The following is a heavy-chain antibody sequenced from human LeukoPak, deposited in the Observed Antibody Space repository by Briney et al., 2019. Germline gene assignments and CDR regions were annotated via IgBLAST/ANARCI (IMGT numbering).Heavy chain of an antibody. J-gene: IGHJ5*02. Sequence: SETLSLACTVSGGSISSSSYYWGWIRQHPGKGLEWIGYIYYSGSTYYNPSLKSRVTISVDTSKNQFSLKLSSVTAADTAVYYCARSEVTIFDGIDPWGQGTLVTVSS. D-gene: IGHD3-3*01. CDR2: IYYSGST. V-gene: IGHV4-31*03. CDR3: ARSEVTIFDGIDP. CDR1: GGSISSSSYY.